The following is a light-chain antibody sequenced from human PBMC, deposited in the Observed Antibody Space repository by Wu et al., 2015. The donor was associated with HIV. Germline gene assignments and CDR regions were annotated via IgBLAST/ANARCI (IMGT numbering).Light chain of an antibody. CDR2: GAS. CDR1: QTVTSDY. Sequence: EIVLTQSPGTLYLSPGERATLSCRASQTVTSDYLAWYQHKPGQAPRLLIYGASSRATGISDRFSGSGSGTDFTLTISRLEPEDFAVYYCQQYGSSLWTFGQGTKVEIK. V-gene: IGKV3-20*01. CDR3: QQYGSSLWT. J-gene: IGKJ1*01.